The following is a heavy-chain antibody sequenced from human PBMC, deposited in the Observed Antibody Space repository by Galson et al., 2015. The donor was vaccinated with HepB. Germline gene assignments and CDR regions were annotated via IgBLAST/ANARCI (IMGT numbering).Heavy chain of an antibody. Sequence: SLRLSCAASEFTFSSYAMTWVRQAPGKGLEWVSTIHASGGSTYYADSVKGRFTISRDNSKNTLYLQMNSQRAEDTAVYYCAKDSGNHRTAPHYWGQGTLVTVSS. J-gene: IGHJ4*02. D-gene: IGHD1-14*01. CDR1: EFTFSSYA. CDR2: IHASGGST. V-gene: IGHV3-23*01. CDR3: AKDSGNHRTAPHY.